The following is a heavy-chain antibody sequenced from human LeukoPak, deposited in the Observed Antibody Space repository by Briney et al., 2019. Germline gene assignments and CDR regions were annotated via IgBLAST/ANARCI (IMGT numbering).Heavy chain of an antibody. V-gene: IGHV1-69*13. J-gene: IGHJ4*02. CDR2: IIPIFGTA. Sequence: AASVKLSCKAPGGPFSSYAISWVRQATGQGLEWMGGIIPIFGTANYAQKFQGRVTITADESTSTAYMELSSLRSEDTAVYYCARDFDRDSSGYYPNWGQGTLVTVSS. D-gene: IGHD3-22*01. CDR3: ARDFDRDSSGYYPN. CDR1: GGPFSSYA.